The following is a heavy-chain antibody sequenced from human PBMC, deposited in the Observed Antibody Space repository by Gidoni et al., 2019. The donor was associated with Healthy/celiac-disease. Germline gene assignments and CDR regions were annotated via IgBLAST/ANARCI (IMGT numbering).Heavy chain of an antibody. CDR3: GRGRELYSSSYWNY. D-gene: IGHD6-13*01. CDR2: SSAYNGNT. Sequence: QVQLVQSGPEVKKPGPSAKVSSQASGLAFPSYASSWVRRARGQGFEWMGWSSAYNGNTDSAQKLQGRVTMTTDTATRTAYMELRSLRANDTAVYCCGRGRELYSSSYWNYWGQGTLVTVSS. J-gene: IGHJ4*02. V-gene: IGHV1-18*01. CDR1: GLAFPSYA.